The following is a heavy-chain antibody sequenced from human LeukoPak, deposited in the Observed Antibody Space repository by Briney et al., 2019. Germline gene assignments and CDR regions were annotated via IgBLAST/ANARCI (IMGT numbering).Heavy chain of an antibody. Sequence: SETLSLTCTVSGGSISNYFWSWIRQPPGKGLEWIGFIYEGGRTTYTPSLKSRVTISVDTSKNQFSLKLSSVTAADTAVYYCARDDLNYYDSSGYYGYWGQRTLVTVSS. CDR3: ARDDLNYYDSSGYYGY. CDR2: IYEGGRT. CDR1: GGSISNYF. J-gene: IGHJ4*02. V-gene: IGHV4-59*12. D-gene: IGHD3-22*01.